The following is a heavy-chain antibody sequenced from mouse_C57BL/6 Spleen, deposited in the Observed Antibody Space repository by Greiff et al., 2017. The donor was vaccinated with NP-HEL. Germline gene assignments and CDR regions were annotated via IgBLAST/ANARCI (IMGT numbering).Heavy chain of an antibody. V-gene: IGHV1-52*01. D-gene: IGHD2-3*01. J-gene: IGHJ3*01. CDR3: ARSHDGYYEGCAY. Sequence: QVQLQQPGAELVRPGSSVKLSCKASGYTFTSYWMHWVKQRPIQGLEWIGNIDPSDSETHYNQKFKDKATFTVDKSSSTAYMQLSSLTSEDSAVYYCARSHDGYYEGCAYWRQETLVTVSA. CDR1: GYTFTSYW. CDR2: IDPSDSET.